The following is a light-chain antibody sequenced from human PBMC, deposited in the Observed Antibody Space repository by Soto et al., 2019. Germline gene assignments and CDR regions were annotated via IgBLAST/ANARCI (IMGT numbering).Light chain of an antibody. CDR2: TAS. CDR1: QNINSH. V-gene: IGKV1-5*03. CDR3: QQYDLYSA. Sequence: DIHMTQSPYTLSASVGDRVTITCRASQNINSHLAWYQQKPGKAPKLLIYTASSLQSGVPSRFSGSGSGTEFSLTISSLQPDDFATFYCQQYDLYSAFGQGTKVAMK. J-gene: IGKJ1*01.